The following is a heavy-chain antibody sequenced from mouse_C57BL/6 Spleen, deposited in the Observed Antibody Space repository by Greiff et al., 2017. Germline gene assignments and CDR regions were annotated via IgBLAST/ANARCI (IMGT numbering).Heavy chain of an antibody. CDR1: GYTFTDYY. V-gene: IGHV1-19*01. Sequence: VQLKQSGPVLVKPGASVKMSCKASGYTFTDYYMNWVKQSHGKSLEWIGVINPYNGGTSYNQQFKGKATLTVDQSSSTAYMELNSLTSEDSAVYYCARGGNPHYYAMDYWGQGTSVTVSS. J-gene: IGHJ4*01. CDR2: INPYNGGT. CDR3: ARGGNPHYYAMDY.